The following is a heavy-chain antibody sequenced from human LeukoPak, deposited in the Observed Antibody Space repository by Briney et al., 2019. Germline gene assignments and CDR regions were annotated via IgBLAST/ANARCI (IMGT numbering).Heavy chain of an antibody. CDR3: ARDLGFVEMATAPFDY. J-gene: IGHJ4*02. Sequence: SVKVSCKASGGTFSSYAISWVRQAPGQGLEWIGRIIPILGIANYAQKFQGRVTITADKSTSTAYMELSSLRSEDTAVYYCARDLGFVEMATAPFDYWGQGTLVTVSS. CDR2: IIPILGIA. D-gene: IGHD5-18*01. CDR1: GGTFSSYA. V-gene: IGHV1-69*04.